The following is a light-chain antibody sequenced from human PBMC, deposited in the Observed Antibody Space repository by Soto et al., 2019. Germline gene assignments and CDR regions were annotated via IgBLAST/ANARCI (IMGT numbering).Light chain of an antibody. Sequence: EIVLTQSPGTLSLSPGERATLSCRASQSVSSSYLAWYQQKPGQAPRLLIYGASSRATGIPDRFSGSGSGPDFTLTISRMEPEDFAVYYCQLYGSSPPYTFGQGTKLEIK. V-gene: IGKV3-20*01. CDR3: QLYGSSPPYT. CDR1: QSVSSSY. J-gene: IGKJ2*01. CDR2: GAS.